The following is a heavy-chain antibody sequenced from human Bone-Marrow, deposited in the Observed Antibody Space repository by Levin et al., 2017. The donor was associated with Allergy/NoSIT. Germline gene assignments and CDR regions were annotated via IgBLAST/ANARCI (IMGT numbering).Heavy chain of an antibody. Sequence: SETLSLICTVSGGSTSSFSWSWIRQSPGKGLEWIGYIYWSGTTRYNPSLQSRVTISVDTSRSHFALRLTSVTAADTAVYYCSGSSSGWLGYWGQGTLVTVSS. D-gene: IGHD6-19*01. V-gene: IGHV4-59*01. J-gene: IGHJ4*02. CDR3: SGSSSGWLGY. CDR1: GGSTSSFS. CDR2: IYWSGTT.